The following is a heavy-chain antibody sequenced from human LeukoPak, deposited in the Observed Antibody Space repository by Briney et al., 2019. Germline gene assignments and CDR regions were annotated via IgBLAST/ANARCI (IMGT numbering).Heavy chain of an antibody. J-gene: IGHJ4*02. D-gene: IGHD3-3*01. V-gene: IGHV3-15*01. CDR3: TTLGTWPFFLASEPTYYFDY. CDR2: IKRKTDGGTT. CDR1: GLTFSNAW. Sequence: PGGSLRLSCVASGLTFSNAWMSWVRQAPGKGLEWVSRIKRKTDGGTTDYAAPVKGRFTISRDDSKNTLYLQMNSLKTEDTAVCYCTTLGTWPFFLASEPTYYFDYWGQGTLVTVSS.